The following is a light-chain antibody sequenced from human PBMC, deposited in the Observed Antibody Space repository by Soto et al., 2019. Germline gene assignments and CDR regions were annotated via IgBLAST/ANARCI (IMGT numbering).Light chain of an antibody. Sequence: EIVLTQSPATLSLSPGERATLSCRASQSFSSNLAWYQQKPGQAPRLLIYGASTRATGIPDRFSGSGSGTDFTLTISRLEPEDFAVYYCQQYGSSGTFGQGTKVDIK. CDR2: GAS. V-gene: IGKV3-20*01. CDR3: QQYGSSGT. CDR1: QSFSSN. J-gene: IGKJ1*01.